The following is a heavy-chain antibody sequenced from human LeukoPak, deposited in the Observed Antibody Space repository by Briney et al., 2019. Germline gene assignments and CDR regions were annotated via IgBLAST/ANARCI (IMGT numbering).Heavy chain of an antibody. CDR2: INHSGST. Sequence: SETLSLTCAVYGGSFSGYYWSWIRQPPGKGLEWIGEINHSGSTNYNPSLKSRVTISVDTSKNQFSLKLSSVTAADTAVYYCARPRTYYGAGNDAFDIWGQGTMVTVSS. V-gene: IGHV4-34*01. D-gene: IGHD3-10*01. J-gene: IGHJ3*02. CDR3: ARPRTYYGAGNDAFDI. CDR1: GGSFSGYY.